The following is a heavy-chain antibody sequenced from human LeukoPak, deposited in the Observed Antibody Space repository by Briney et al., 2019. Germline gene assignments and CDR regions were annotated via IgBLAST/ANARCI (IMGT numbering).Heavy chain of an antibody. Sequence: GGSLRLSCAASGFTFSSYGMHWVRQAPGKGLEWVAVIWYDGSNKYYADSVKGRFTISRDNSKNTLYLQMNSLRAEDTAVYYCARDSDHLAFDLWGRGTLSLSPQ. CDR1: GFTFSSYG. J-gene: IGHJ2*01. CDR2: IWYDGSNK. CDR3: ARDSDHLAFDL. D-gene: IGHD1-14*01. V-gene: IGHV3-33*01.